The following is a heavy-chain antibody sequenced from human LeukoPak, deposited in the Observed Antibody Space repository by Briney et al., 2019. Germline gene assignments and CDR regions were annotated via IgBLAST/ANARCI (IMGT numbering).Heavy chain of an antibody. CDR3: ARNHGSDFWSGYWAVDS. V-gene: IGHV4-4*07. Sequence: SETLSLTCTVSGGSLSRDYWSCVRQPAGERLGWIGGIYSRESTNYNPSLKSRVTMSVDTSKSQFSLKLSSVSAADTAVYYCARNHGSDFWSGYWAVDSWGQGTLVTISS. CDR1: GGSLSRDY. CDR2: IYSREST. D-gene: IGHD3-3*01. J-gene: IGHJ4*02.